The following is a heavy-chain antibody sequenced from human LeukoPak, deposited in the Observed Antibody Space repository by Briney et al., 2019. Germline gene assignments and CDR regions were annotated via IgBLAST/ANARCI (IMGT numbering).Heavy chain of an antibody. Sequence: SQTLSLTCTVSGGSISSGSYYWSWIRQPAGKGLEWIGRIYTSGSTNYNPSLKSRVTISVDTSKYQFSLKLSSVTAADTAVYYCASLSIAADAFDIWGQGTMVTVSS. J-gene: IGHJ3*02. D-gene: IGHD6-13*01. CDR1: GGSISSGSYY. CDR3: ASLSIAADAFDI. CDR2: IYTSGST. V-gene: IGHV4-61*02.